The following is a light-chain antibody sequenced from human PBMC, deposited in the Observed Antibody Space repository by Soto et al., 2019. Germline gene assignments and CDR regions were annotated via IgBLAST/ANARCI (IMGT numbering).Light chain of an antibody. CDR3: QQYGSSPYT. Sequence: EIVLTQSPGTLSLSPGERATLSCRASQSVSNSYLAWYQQKPGLAPRLLIYDASNRATGIPARFSGSGSGADFTLTISSLEPEDFAVYYCQQYGSSPYTFGQGTKLEIK. CDR2: DAS. V-gene: IGKV3-20*01. J-gene: IGKJ2*01. CDR1: QSVSNSY.